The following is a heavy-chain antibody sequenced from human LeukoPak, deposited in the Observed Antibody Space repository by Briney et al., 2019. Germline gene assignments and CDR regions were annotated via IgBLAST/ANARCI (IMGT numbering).Heavy chain of an antibody. CDR1: GFTFNVAW. CDR2: SAATPDGPIT. Sequence: GGSLRLSCAASGFTFNVAWMSWVRQTPGKGLQWVARSAATPDGPITEYATPVRGRFTISRDDSRNMVYPQMRSLRTDDTAIYYCVWSSTWNKRFYLDQWGQGTLVTVSS. V-gene: IGHV3-15*04. J-gene: IGHJ4*02. D-gene: IGHD6-6*01. CDR3: VWSSTWNKRFYLDQ.